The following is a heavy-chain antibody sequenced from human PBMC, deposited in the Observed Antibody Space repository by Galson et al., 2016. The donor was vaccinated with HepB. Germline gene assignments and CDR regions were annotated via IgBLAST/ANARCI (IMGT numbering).Heavy chain of an antibody. Sequence: SVKVSCKASGYSFTSYDINWVRQATGQGLEWMGWMNPSSGDSGFAQKFQGRVTMTRNSSTSTVYMELSCLRSEDTAVYYCARDQKRRGYSFGDNWLDPWGQGTMVTVSS. D-gene: IGHD5-12*01. CDR3: ARDQKRRGYSFGDNWLDP. J-gene: IGHJ5*02. V-gene: IGHV1-8*01. CDR2: MNPSSGDS. CDR1: GYSFTSYD.